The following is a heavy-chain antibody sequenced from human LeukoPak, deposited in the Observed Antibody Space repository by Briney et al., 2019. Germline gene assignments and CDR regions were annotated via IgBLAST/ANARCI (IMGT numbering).Heavy chain of an antibody. D-gene: IGHD2-15*01. CDR3: ARGLAGSFLDAFDI. CDR2: INTNTGNP. V-gene: IGHV7-4-1*02. CDR1: GYTFTSYD. J-gene: IGHJ3*02. Sequence: EASVKVSCKASGYTFTSYDINWVRQAPGQGLEWMGWINTNTGNPTYAQGFTGRFVFSLDTSVSTAYLQISSLKAEDTAVYYCARGLAGSFLDAFDIWGQGTMVTVSS.